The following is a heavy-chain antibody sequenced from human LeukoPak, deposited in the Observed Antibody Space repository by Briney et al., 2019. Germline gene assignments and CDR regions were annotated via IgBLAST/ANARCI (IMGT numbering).Heavy chain of an antibody. Sequence: SETLSLTCTVSGGSISSYYWSWIRQPPGKGLEWIGYIYYSGSTNYNPSLKSRVTISVDTSKNQFSLKLSSVTAADTAVYYCALGGDGYNRDAFDIWGQGTMVTVSS. CDR3: ALGGDGYNRDAFDI. V-gene: IGHV4-59*01. CDR1: GGSISSYY. J-gene: IGHJ3*02. D-gene: IGHD5-24*01. CDR2: IYYSGST.